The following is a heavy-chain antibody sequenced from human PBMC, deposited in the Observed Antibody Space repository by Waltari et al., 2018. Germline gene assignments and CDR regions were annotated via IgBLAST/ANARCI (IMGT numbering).Heavy chain of an antibody. J-gene: IGHJ3*02. V-gene: IGHV1-58*01. CDR3: AADPDHYYYGSGSYFQGGAFDI. D-gene: IGHD3-10*01. Sequence: QRLEWIGWIVVGSGNTNYAQKFQERVTITRDMSTSTAYMELSSLRSEDTAVYYCAADPDHYYYGSGSYFQGGAFDIWGQGTMVTVSS. CDR2: IVVGSGNT.